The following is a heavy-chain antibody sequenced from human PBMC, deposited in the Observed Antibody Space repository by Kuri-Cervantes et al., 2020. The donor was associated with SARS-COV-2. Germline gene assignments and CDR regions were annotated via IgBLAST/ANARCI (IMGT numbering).Heavy chain of an antibody. CDR3: AGDAIRDGYNEGY. Sequence: SVKVSCKASGGTFSSYAISWVRQAPGQGLEWMEGIIPIFGTANYAQKFQGRVTITADKSTSTAYMELSSLRSEDTAAYYCAGDAIRDGYNEGYWGQGTLVTVSS. J-gene: IGHJ4*02. V-gene: IGHV1-69*06. D-gene: IGHD5-24*01. CDR1: GGTFSSYA. CDR2: IIPIFGTA.